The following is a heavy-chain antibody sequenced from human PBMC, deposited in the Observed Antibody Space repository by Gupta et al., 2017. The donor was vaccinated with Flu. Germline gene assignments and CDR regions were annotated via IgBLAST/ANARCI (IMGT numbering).Heavy chain of an antibody. CDR1: GFTFSSYG. J-gene: IGHJ4*02. V-gene: IGHV3-30*18. CDR2: ISYDGSNK. Sequence: QVQLVESGGGVVQPGRSLRLSCAASGFTFSSYGMHWVRQAPGKGLEWVAVISYDGSNKYYADSVKGRFTISRDNSKNTLYLQMNSLRAEDTAVYYCAKDHYSNYEDWGQGTLVTVSS. CDR3: AKDHYSNYED. D-gene: IGHD4-11*01.